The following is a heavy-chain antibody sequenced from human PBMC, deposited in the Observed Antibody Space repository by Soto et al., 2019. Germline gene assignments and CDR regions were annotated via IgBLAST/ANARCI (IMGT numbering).Heavy chain of an antibody. CDR3: ARGWSGYWYYYYYGMDV. CDR1: GDIVSSNSAA. D-gene: IGHD3-3*01. V-gene: IGHV6-1*01. Sequence: PSQTLSLSCAFSGDIVSSNSAAWNWIRQSPSRGLEWLGRTYYRSKWYNDYAVSVKSRITINPDTSKNQFSLQLNSVTPEDTAVYYCARGWSGYWYYYYYGMDVWGKGPTVTVSS. J-gene: IGHJ6*04. CDR2: TYYRSKWYN.